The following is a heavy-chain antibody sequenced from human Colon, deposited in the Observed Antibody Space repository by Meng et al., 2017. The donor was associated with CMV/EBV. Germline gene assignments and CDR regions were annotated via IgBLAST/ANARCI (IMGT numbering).Heavy chain of an antibody. CDR3: ARDADTGYFDY. CDR1: GYTFTGYL. D-gene: IGHD5-18*01. CDR2: INPPTGST. J-gene: IGHJ4*02. V-gene: IGHV1-2*02. Sequence: ASVTVSCQTSGYTFTGYLMHWVRQAPGHWPEWIGWINPPTGSTNFAQKFPGRVTITRDTSIKTAYMDLSNLISDDTAVYYCARDADTGYFDYWGQGTLVTVSS.